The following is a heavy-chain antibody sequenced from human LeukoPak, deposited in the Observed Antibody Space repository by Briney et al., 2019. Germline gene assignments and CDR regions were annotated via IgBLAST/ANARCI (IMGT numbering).Heavy chain of an antibody. J-gene: IGHJ4*02. CDR3: LQAEDGIRDFVVFDY. Sequence: VGSLILSCAASGFTFSSYAMSWVRQAPGKGLDWVSAISGSGGSPYYADSVKGRFTISRDNSKNTLYLQMNSLRAEDTAVYFFLQAEDGIRDFVVFDYWGQGTLVTVSS. CDR1: GFTFSSYA. CDR2: ISGSGGSP. D-gene: IGHD3-9*01. V-gene: IGHV3-23*01.